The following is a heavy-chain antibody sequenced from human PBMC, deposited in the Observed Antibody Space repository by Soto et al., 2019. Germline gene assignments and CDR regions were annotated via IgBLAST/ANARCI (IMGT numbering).Heavy chain of an antibody. Sequence: ASVKVSCKVSGYTLTELSMHWVRQAPGKGLEWMGGFDPEDGETIYAQKFQGRVTMTEDTSTDTAYMELSSLRSEDTAVYYCATDPQPVRLWYPLSLDYWGQGTLVTVSS. CDR1: GYTLTELS. CDR2: FDPEDGET. D-gene: IGHD5-18*01. V-gene: IGHV1-24*01. J-gene: IGHJ4*02. CDR3: ATDPQPVRLWYPLSLDY.